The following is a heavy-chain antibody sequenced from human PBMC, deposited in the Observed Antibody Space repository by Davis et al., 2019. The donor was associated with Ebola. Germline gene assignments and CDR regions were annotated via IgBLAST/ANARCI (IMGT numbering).Heavy chain of an antibody. J-gene: IGHJ1*01. V-gene: IGHV1-46*01. CDR2: IAPSGDFT. Sequence: AASVKVSCKASGYTFTDYYMNWVRQAPGQGLEWMGIIAPSGDFTRFAPKFQGRITLTTDTSTNTVYMELTSLKSEDTAVYYCAREAEVDGSIFFLHWGQGTLVTVSA. D-gene: IGHD3-10*01. CDR3: AREAEVDGSIFFLH. CDR1: GYTFTDYY.